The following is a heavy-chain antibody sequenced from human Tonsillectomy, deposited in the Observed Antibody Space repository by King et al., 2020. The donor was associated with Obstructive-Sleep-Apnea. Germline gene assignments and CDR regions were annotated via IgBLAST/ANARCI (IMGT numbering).Heavy chain of an antibody. D-gene: IGHD3-10*01. CDR3: TRVRHKGYDY. V-gene: IGHV4-59*01. Sequence: QLQESGPGLVKPSETLSLICTVSGGSIGWYCWSWIRQPPGKGLEWIGYFCYSGDTNYHPSPEGRATISVDTAKSQISLKLNPVTAADTAIIYCTRVRHKGYDYWGQGTLVTVSS. J-gene: IGHJ4*02. CDR1: GGSIGWYC. CDR2: FCYSGDT.